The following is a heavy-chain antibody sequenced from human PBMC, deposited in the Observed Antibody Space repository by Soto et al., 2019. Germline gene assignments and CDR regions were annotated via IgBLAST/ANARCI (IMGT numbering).Heavy chain of an antibody. D-gene: IGHD1-26*01. CDR1: GYTFTSYW. V-gene: IGHV5-51*01. J-gene: IGHJ6*02. CDR2: IYPGDSDT. Sequence: GESLKISCKGSGYTFTSYWIGWVRQMPGKGLEWMGIIYPGDSDTRYSPSFQGQVTISADKSISTAYLQWSSLKASDTAMYYCARDTLGASGYYYGMDVWGQGTTVTVSS. CDR3: ARDTLGASGYYYGMDV.